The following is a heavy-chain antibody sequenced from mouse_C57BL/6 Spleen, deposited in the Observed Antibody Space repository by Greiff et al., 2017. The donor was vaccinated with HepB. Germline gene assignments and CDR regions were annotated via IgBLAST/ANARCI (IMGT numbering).Heavy chain of an antibody. J-gene: IGHJ1*03. CDR2: IYPRCGNT. V-gene: IGHV1-81*01. Sequence: QVQLQQSGAELARPGASVKLSCKASGYTFTSYGISWVKQRTGQGLEWIGEIYPRCGNTYYNEKFKGKATLTADKSSSTAYMELRSLTSEDSAVYFCARSFTTVVDWYFDVWGTGTTVTVSS. D-gene: IGHD1-1*01. CDR3: ARSFTTVVDWYFDV. CDR1: GYTFTSYG.